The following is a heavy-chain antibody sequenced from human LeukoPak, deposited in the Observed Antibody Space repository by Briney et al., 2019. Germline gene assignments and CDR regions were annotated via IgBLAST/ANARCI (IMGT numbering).Heavy chain of an antibody. Sequence: GGSLRLSCAASGFTFDDYAMHWVRQAPEKGLEWVSGISWNSGSIGYADSVKGRFTISRDNAKNSLYLQMNSPRAEDTALYYCAKDISFGSGSYLDYWGQGTLVTVSS. CDR2: ISWNSGSI. D-gene: IGHD3-10*01. CDR3: AKDISFGSGSYLDY. J-gene: IGHJ4*02. V-gene: IGHV3-9*01. CDR1: GFTFDDYA.